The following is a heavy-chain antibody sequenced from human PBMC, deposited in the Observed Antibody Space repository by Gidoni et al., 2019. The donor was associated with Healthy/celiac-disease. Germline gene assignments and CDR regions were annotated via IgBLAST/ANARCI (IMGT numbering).Heavy chain of an antibody. V-gene: IGHV3-30*18. CDR2: ISYDGNNK. D-gene: IGHD1-1*01. CDR1: GFTFSSYG. J-gene: IGHJ4*02. Sequence: HVPLVESGGGVVQPGRSLRLSCAASGFTFSSYGMHWVRQAPGKGLEWVAVISYDGNNKYYADSVKGRFTISRDNSKNTLYLQMNSLRAEDTAVYYCANSRDGYNYFDYWGQGTLVTVSS. CDR3: ANSRDGYNYFDY.